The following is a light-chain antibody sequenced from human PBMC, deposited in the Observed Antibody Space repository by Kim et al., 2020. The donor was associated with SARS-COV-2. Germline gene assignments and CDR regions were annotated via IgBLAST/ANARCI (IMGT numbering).Light chain of an antibody. CDR3: QKYDSAPHT. CDR1: QGISHY. J-gene: IGKJ2*01. CDR2: AAS. Sequence: DIQMTQSPSSLSASVGDRVTVTCRASQGISHYLAWYQQKPGKVPKLLIFAASTLQSGVPSRFSGSGSGTDFTLTISSLQPEDVATYYCQKYDSAPHTFGQGTKL. V-gene: IGKV1-27*01.